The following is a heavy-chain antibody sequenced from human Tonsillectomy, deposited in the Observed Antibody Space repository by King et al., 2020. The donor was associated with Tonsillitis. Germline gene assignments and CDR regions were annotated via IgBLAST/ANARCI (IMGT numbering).Heavy chain of an antibody. Sequence: EVQLVESGGGLVQPGGSLRLSCAASGFTFSSYAMSWVRQAPGKGLEWVSAISGSGGSTFYADSVKGRFTISRDNSKNTLFLQMYSLRAEDTAVYYCAKGGDTSTWYPNLNWFDPWGQGTLVTVSS. CDR2: ISGSGGST. CDR1: GFTFSSYA. CDR3: AKGGDTSTWYPNLNWFDP. J-gene: IGHJ5*02. D-gene: IGHD6-13*01. V-gene: IGHV3-23*04.